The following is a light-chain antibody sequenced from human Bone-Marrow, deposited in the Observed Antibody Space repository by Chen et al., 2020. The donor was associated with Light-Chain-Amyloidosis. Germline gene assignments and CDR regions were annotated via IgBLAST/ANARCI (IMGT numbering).Light chain of an antibody. CDR3: SSYTITNTLV. CDR1: SSDVGGDNH. CDR2: EVT. V-gene: IGLV2-14*01. Sequence: QSALTQPASVSGSPGKSITISCTGTSSDVGGDNHVSWYQQHPDKAPKLMIYEVTNRPSWVPDRFSGSQSDNTASLTISGLQTEDEADYFCSSYTITNTLVFGSGTRVTVL. J-gene: IGLJ1*01.